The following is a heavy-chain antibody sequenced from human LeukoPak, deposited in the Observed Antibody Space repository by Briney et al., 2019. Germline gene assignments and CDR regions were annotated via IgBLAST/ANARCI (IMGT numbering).Heavy chain of an antibody. CDR3: ARDRYYVLDY. D-gene: IGHD3-10*02. J-gene: IGHJ4*02. CDR1: GFTFSSYE. V-gene: IGHV3-48*03. Sequence: GGSLRLSCAASGFTFSSYEMNWVRQAPGKGLEWVSYISSSGSTIYYADSVKGRFTISRDNAKNTLYLQMNSLRAEDTAVYYCARDRYYVLDYWGQGILVTVSS. CDR2: ISSSGSTI.